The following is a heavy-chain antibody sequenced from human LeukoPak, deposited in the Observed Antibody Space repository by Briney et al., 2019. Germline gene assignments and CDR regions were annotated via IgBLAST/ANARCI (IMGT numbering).Heavy chain of an antibody. J-gene: IGHJ2*01. D-gene: IGHD3-22*01. CDR1: GYSFSAFY. CDR3: ARGPYDSSGYYWGWYFDL. Sequence: ASVKVSCKASGYSFSAFYIHWIRQAPGQGLEWMGWINPNSGDTKYAQNFQGRVTITRDTSISTAYMELSRLRSDDTAVYYCARGPYDSSGYYWGWYFDLWDRGNLVTVSS. CDR2: INPNSGDT. V-gene: IGHV1-2*02.